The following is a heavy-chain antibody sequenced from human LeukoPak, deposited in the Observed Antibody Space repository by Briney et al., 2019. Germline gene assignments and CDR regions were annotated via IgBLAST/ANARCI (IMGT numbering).Heavy chain of an antibody. CDR3: ARVGACSSTSCYYWGED. CDR1: GYTFTGYY. J-gene: IGHJ4*02. D-gene: IGHD2-2*01. V-gene: IGHV1-2*06. Sequence: ASVKVSCKASGYTFTGYYMHWERQAPGQGLEWMGRINPNSGGTNYAQKFQGRVTMTRDTSISTAYMELSRLRSDDTAVYYCARVGACSSTSCYYWGEDWGQGTLVTLSS. CDR2: INPNSGGT.